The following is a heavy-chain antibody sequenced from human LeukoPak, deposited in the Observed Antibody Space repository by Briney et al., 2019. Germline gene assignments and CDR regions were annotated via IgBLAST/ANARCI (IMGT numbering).Heavy chain of an antibody. CDR1: GFTFSSYA. J-gene: IGHJ4*02. CDR3: AKGLSYDSSGYYGY. V-gene: IGHV3-30*04. Sequence: GGFLRLSCAASGFTFSSYAMHWVRQAPGKGLEWVAVISYDGSNKYYADSVKGRFTISRDNSKNTLYLQMNSLRAEDTALYYCAKGLSYDSSGYYGYWGQGTLVTVSS. CDR2: ISYDGSNK. D-gene: IGHD3-22*01.